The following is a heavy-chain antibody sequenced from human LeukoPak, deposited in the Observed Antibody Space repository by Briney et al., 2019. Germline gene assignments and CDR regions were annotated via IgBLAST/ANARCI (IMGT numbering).Heavy chain of an antibody. D-gene: IGHD2-2*01. V-gene: IGHV1-8*03. CDR3: ARVIVVIPGTNVWFDP. Sequence: ASVKVSCKTSGYTFTSSDINWVRQATGQGLEWMGWINPNSGNTGYAQKFQGRVTITRNTSIGTAYMELSSLSSEDTAVYYCARVIVVIPGTNVWFDPWGQGTLVTVSS. CDR2: INPNSGNT. CDR1: GYTFTSSD. J-gene: IGHJ5*02.